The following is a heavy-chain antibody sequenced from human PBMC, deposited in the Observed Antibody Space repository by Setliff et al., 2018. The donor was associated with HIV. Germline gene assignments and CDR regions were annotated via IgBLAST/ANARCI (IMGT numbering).Heavy chain of an antibody. CDR3: ARDRGVYCISSSCYSPVDAFDI. CDR2: IYPGDSDT. Sequence: HGESLKISCKGSAYSFTSYWIGWVRQMPGKGLEWMGIIYPGDSDTRYSPSFQGQVTISADKSISTAYLQWSSLKASDTAMYYCARDRGVYCISSSCYSPVDAFDIWGQGTMVTVSS. V-gene: IGHV5-51*01. J-gene: IGHJ3*02. CDR1: AYSFTSYW. D-gene: IGHD2-2*01.